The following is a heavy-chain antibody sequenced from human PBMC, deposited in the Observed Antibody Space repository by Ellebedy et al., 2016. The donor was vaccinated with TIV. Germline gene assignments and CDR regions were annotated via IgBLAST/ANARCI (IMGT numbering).Heavy chain of an antibody. J-gene: IGHJ5*02. CDR2: IYKDGGT. CDR3: ARDPGGGGNYGDNWFDP. CDR1: GFTVNSYF. Sequence: GESLKISCAASGFTVNSYFMTWVRQAPGKGLEWVSIIYKDGGTNYTDSVLGRLTIPRDNSENTLYLQMDSLRAEDTAVYYCARDPGGGGNYGDNWFDPWGQGTLVTVSS. V-gene: IGHV3-66*01. D-gene: IGHD4-17*01.